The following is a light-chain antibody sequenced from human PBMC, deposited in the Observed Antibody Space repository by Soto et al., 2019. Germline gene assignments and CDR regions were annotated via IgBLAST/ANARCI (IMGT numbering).Light chain of an antibody. V-gene: IGKV2-30*02. CDR1: QSLVHSDGNTY. CDR2: KVT. Sequence: DVVMTQSPLSLPVTLGQPPSISCRSSQSLVHSDGNTYLNWFQQRQGQSPRRVIYKVTNRDPGVPDRFRGSGSVTDCKLSVSRVEAEDVGVSYCVQTIHWPWRFGEGSKVEIK. CDR3: VQTIHWPWR. J-gene: IGKJ1*01.